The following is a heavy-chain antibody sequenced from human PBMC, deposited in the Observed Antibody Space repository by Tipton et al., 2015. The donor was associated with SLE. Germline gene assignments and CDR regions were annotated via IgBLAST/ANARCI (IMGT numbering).Heavy chain of an antibody. J-gene: IGHJ3*02. CDR1: GGSISSYY. CDR2: IYTSGST. V-gene: IGHV4-4*08. Sequence: TLSLTCTVSGGSISSYYWSWIRQPPGKGLEWIGDIYTSGSTNYNPPLKSRVTISVDTSKNQFSLKLSSVTAADTAVYYCARAGRDDAFDIWGQGTMVTVSS. CDR3: ARAGRDDAFDI. D-gene: IGHD1-14*01.